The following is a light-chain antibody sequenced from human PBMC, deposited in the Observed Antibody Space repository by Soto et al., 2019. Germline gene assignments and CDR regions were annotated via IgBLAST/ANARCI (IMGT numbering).Light chain of an antibody. CDR2: SDN. CDR1: SSNVGGNT. CDR3: ASWDDSLNGPV. J-gene: IGLJ3*02. Sequence: QSVLTQPPSASGTPGQRVTISCSGSSSNVGGNTINWYQHLPGTAPKLLMYSDNQRPSGVPDRFSGSKSGTSASLAISRLQSDDEADYFCASWDDSLNGPVFGGWTKLTVL. V-gene: IGLV1-44*01.